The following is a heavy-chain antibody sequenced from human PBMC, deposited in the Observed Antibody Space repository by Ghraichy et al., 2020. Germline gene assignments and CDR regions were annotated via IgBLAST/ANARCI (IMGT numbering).Heavy chain of an antibody. D-gene: IGHD3-22*01. V-gene: IGHV3-30*04. Sequence: LSLTCAASGFTFSSYAMHWVRQAPGKGLEWVAVISYDGSNKYYAYSVKGRFTISRDNSKNTLYLQMNSLRAEDTAVYYCARDGQWFGAFDIWGQGTMVTVPS. CDR1: GFTFSSYA. CDR2: ISYDGSNK. CDR3: ARDGQWFGAFDI. J-gene: IGHJ3*02.